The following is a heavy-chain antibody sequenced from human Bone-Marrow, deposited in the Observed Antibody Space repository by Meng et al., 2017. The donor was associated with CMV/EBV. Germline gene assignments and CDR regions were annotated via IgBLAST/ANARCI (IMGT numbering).Heavy chain of an antibody. CDR1: GGSISTYY. CDR3: ARGNNWNVPHHDS. V-gene: IGHV4-59*01. J-gene: IGHJ4*02. D-gene: IGHD1-1*01. CDR2: IYYSGST. Sequence: SETLSLTCTVSGGSISTYYWNWIRQPPGKGLEWIGNIYYSGSTKYNPSLKSRVTISIDTSKNQFSVKLSSVTAADTAVYYCARGNNWNVPHHDSWGQGTLVTVSS.